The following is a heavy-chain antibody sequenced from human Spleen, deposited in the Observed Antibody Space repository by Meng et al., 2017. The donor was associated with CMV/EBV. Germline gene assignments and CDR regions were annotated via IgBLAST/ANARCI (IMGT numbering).Heavy chain of an antibody. CDR3: ARDPPPSAGVNTNWFDP. CDR2: IIPILGIA. D-gene: IGHD3-10*01. J-gene: IGHJ5*02. Sequence: TFSSYAISWVRQAPGQGLEWMGRIIPILGIANYAQTFQGRVTITADKSTSTAYMELSSLRSEDTAVYYCARDPPPSAGVNTNWFDPWGQGTLVTVSS. V-gene: IGHV1-69*04. CDR1: TFSSYA.